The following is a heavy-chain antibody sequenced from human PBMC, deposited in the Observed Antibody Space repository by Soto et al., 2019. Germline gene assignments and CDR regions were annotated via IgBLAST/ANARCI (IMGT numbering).Heavy chain of an antibody. CDR2: IIPIFGTA. CDR1: GGTFSSYA. V-gene: IGHV1-69*12. J-gene: IGHJ6*02. D-gene: IGHD6-19*01. Sequence: QVQLVQSGAEVKKPGSSVKVSCKASGGTFSSYAISWVRQAPGQGLEWMGGIIPIFGTANYAQKFQGRVTMTADESTSTAYMEVSSLRSEDTAVYYCSRSLRIAVTGSYYYYGMDVWGQGTTVTVSS. CDR3: SRSLRIAVTGSYYYYGMDV.